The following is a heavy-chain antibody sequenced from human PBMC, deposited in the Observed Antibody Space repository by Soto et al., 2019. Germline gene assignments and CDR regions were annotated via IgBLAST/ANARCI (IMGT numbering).Heavy chain of an antibody. CDR1: GGSISSGDYY. D-gene: IGHD6-13*01. CDR2: IYYSGST. J-gene: IGHJ4*02. CDR3: ARDRQEAAAGNFDY. V-gene: IGHV4-30-4*01. Sequence: PSETLSLTCTVSGGSISSGDYYWSWIRQPPGKGLEWIGYIYYSGSTYYNPSLKSRVTISVDTSKNQFSLKLSSVTAADTAVYYCARDRQEAAAGNFDYWGQGTLVTVSS.